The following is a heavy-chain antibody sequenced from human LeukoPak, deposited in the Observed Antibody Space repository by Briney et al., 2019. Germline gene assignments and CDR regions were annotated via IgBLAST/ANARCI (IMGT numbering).Heavy chain of an antibody. Sequence: KSGGSLRLSCAASGFPFSSYSMNWVRQAPGKGLEWVSSISSSSSYIYYADSVKGRFTISRDNAKNSLYLQMNSLRAEDTAVYYCARRLYSSSSFDYWGQGTLVTVSS. V-gene: IGHV3-21*01. CDR3: ARRLYSSSSFDY. CDR2: ISSSSSYI. D-gene: IGHD6-13*01. CDR1: GFPFSSYS. J-gene: IGHJ4*02.